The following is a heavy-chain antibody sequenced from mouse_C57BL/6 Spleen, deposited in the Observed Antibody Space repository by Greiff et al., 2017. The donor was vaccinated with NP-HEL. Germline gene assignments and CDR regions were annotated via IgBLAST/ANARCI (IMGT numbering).Heavy chain of an antibody. CDR1: GFNIKNTY. V-gene: IGHV14-3*01. CDR2: IDPANGNT. Sequence: EVMLVESVAELVRPGASVKLSCTASGFNIKNTYMHWVKQRPEQGLEWIGRIDPANGNTKYAPKFQGKATITADTSSNTAYLQLSSLTSEDTAIYYCARSPHYYGSRDYAMDYGGQGTSVTVSS. J-gene: IGHJ4*01. CDR3: ARSPHYYGSRDYAMDY. D-gene: IGHD1-1*01.